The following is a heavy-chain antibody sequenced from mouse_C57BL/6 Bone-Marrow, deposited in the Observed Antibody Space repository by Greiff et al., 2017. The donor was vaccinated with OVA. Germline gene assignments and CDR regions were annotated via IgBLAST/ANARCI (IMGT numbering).Heavy chain of an antibody. J-gene: IGHJ2*01. Sequence: QVQLQQSGAELARPGASVKLSCKASGYTFTSYGISWVKQRTGQGLEWIGEIYPRSGNTYYNEKFKGKATLTADKSSSTAYMELRSLTSEYSAVYFCARWGYDYYFDYWGQGTALTVSS. V-gene: IGHV1-81*01. CDR3: ARWGYDYYFDY. D-gene: IGHD2-4*01. CDR1: GYTFTSYG. CDR2: IYPRSGNT.